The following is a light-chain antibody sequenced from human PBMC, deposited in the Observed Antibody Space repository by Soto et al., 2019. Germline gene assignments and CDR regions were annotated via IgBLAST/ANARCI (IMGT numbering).Light chain of an antibody. J-gene: IGKJ5*01. Sequence: DIVLTQTPGTLSLSPGERGTPSCSASQSVSSNLAWYQQQPGQAPRLLIYGASTRATGIPAMLSGSGSGTVFTLTISSPHSEDFPVYYCQQYNTWLTFGQGTRLEIK. CDR1: QSVSSN. V-gene: IGKV3D-15*01. CDR3: QQYNTWLT. CDR2: GAS.